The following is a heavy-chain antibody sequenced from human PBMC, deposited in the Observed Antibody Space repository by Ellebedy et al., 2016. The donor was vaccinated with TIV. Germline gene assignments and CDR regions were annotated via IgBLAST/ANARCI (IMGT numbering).Heavy chain of an antibody. Sequence: AASVKVSCKASGYTFTNYAMHWVRQAPGQRLEWVGWIHAGNAKTKYSQKFQATVTITRDTSESTAYMELISLRSEDTAVYYCARASSRYSGYDYCNYWGQGTLFTVSS. V-gene: IGHV1-3*01. CDR1: GYTFTNYA. D-gene: IGHD5-12*01. CDR3: ARASSRYSGYDYCNY. J-gene: IGHJ4*02. CDR2: IHAGNAKT.